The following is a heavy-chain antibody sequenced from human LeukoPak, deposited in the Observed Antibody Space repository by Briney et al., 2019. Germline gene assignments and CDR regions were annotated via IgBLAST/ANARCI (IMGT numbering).Heavy chain of an antibody. CDR2: IYYSGST. CDR1: GGSISSGDYY. Sequence: SETLSLTCTVSGGSISSGDYYWSWIRQPPGKGLEWIGYIYYSGSTYYNPSLKSRVTISVDTSKNQFSLKLSSVTAADTAVYYCARAPIVAGPTDYWGRGTLVTVSS. D-gene: IGHD3-22*01. V-gene: IGHV4-30-4*01. CDR3: ARAPIVAGPTDY. J-gene: IGHJ4*02.